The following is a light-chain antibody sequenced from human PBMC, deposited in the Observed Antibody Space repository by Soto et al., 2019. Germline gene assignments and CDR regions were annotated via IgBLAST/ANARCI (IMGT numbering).Light chain of an antibody. CDR2: GAS. Sequence: EIVMTQSPATLSVSPGERATLSCRASQSVSSNLAWYQQKPGQGPRLLIYGASTRATGIPARFSGSGSGTEFTLTISSLQSEDFVVYYCQQYNHWPRTFGQGTKLEIK. CDR1: QSVSSN. V-gene: IGKV3-15*01. CDR3: QQYNHWPRT. J-gene: IGKJ2*01.